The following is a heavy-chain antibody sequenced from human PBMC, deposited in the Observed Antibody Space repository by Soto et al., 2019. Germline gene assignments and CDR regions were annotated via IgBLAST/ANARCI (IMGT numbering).Heavy chain of an antibody. D-gene: IGHD6-6*01. CDR1: GYTFTSYD. Sequence: ASVKVSCKASGYTFTSYDINWVRQATGQGLEWMGWMNPNSGNTGYAQKFQGRVTMTRNTSISTAYMELSSLRSEDTAVYYCARGPPVYSCSRVGDYMDVWGKGTTVTVSS. V-gene: IGHV1-8*01. CDR2: MNPNSGNT. CDR3: ARGPPVYSCSRVGDYMDV. J-gene: IGHJ6*03.